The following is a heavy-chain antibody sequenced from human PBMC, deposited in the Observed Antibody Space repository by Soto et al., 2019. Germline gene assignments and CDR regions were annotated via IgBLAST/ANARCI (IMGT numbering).Heavy chain of an antibody. CDR2: IIPIFGTA. J-gene: IGHJ4*02. Sequence: GASVKVSCKASGGTFSSYAISWVRQAPGQGLEWMGGIIPIFGTANYAQKFQGRVTITADKSTSTAYMELSSLRSEDTAVYYCARGPYCGGDCYSDFDYWGQGTLVTVSS. V-gene: IGHV1-69*06. CDR1: GGTFSSYA. D-gene: IGHD2-21*02. CDR3: ARGPYCGGDCYSDFDY.